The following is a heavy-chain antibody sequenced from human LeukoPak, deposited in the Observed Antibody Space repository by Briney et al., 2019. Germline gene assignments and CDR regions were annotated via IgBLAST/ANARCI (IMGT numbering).Heavy chain of an antibody. D-gene: IGHD3-22*01. CDR1: GGSITTYY. Sequence: SETLSLTCTASGGSITTYYWSWIRQPAGKGLEWIGRIYTRGSTNYNPSLESRVTMSVDTSKNQFSLKLSSVTAADTAVYYCAGEGHYYDSTGYYYGGEDYWGQGTLVTVSS. J-gene: IGHJ4*02. CDR2: IYTRGST. CDR3: AGEGHYYDSTGYYYGGEDY. V-gene: IGHV4-4*07.